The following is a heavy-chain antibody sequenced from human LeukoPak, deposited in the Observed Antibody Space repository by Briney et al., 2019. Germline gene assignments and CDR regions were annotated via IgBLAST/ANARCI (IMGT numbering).Heavy chain of an antibody. CDR2: ISGSGGST. CDR1: GFTFSSYA. Sequence: GGSLRLSCAASGFTFSSYAMSWVRQAPGKGLEWVSAISGSGGSTYYADSVKGQFTISRDNSKNTLYLQMNSLRAEDTAVYYCAKEITVTTLVGYYYYGMDAWGQGTTVTVSS. CDR3: AKEITVTTLVGYYYYGMDA. J-gene: IGHJ6*02. D-gene: IGHD4-17*01. V-gene: IGHV3-23*01.